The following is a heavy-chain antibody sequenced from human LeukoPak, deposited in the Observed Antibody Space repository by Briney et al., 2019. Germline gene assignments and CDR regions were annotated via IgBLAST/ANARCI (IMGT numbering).Heavy chain of an antibody. J-gene: IGHJ4*02. CDR2: IIPIFGTA. Sequence: ASVKVSCKASGGTFSSYAISWVRQAPGQGLEWMGGIIPIFGTANYAQKFQGRVTITTDESTSTAYMELSSLRSEDTAVYYCASTKRPILAARNTYFDHWGQGTLVTVSS. CDR3: ASTKRPILAARNTYFDH. D-gene: IGHD6-6*01. CDR1: GGTFSSYA. V-gene: IGHV1-69*05.